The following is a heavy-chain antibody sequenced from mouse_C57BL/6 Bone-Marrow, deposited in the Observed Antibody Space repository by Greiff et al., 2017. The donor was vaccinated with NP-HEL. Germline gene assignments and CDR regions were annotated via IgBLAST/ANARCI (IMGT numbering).Heavy chain of an antibody. CDR1: GFTFSSYA. Sequence: EVMLVESGEGLVKPGGSLKLSCAASGFTFSSYAMSWVRQTPEKRLEWVAYISSGGDYIYYADTVKGRFTISRDNARNTLYLQMSSLKSEDTAMYYCTRADGYYWAYWGQGTLVTVSA. CDR3: TRADGYYWAY. V-gene: IGHV5-9-1*02. J-gene: IGHJ3*01. D-gene: IGHD2-3*01. CDR2: ISSGGDYI.